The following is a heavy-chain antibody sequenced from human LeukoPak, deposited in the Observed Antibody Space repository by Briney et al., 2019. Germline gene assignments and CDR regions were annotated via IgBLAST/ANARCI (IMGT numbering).Heavy chain of an antibody. Sequence: GGSLRLSCAASGFTLSNYGMNWVRQVPGEGLEWASYISSTSSAKNYADSVKGRFTISRDNAKKSLYLQMNSLRVEDTAVYYCARGGAARPDYWGQGTLVTVSS. J-gene: IGHJ4*02. V-gene: IGHV3-48*01. D-gene: IGHD6-6*01. CDR1: GFTLSNYG. CDR2: ISSTSSAK. CDR3: ARGGAARPDY.